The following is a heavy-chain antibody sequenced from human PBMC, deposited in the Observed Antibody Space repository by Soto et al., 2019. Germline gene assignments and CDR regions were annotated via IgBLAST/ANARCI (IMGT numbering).Heavy chain of an antibody. CDR2: ISGSGVST. V-gene: IGHV3-23*01. J-gene: IGHJ4*02. CDR3: AKSTSGYGGASDF. D-gene: IGHD4-17*01. Sequence: RGSLRLSCAASGFTFSSYAMSWVRQAPGKGLEWVSAISGSGVSTYYADSVKGRFTISRDNSKNTLYLQMNSLRAEGTAVYYCAKSTSGYGGASDFWGQGPVVTVSS. CDR1: GFTFSSYA.